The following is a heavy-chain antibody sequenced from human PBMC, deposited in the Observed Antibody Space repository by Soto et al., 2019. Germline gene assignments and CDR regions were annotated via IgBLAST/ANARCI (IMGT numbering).Heavy chain of an antibody. CDR1: GGSISRGGYS. V-gene: IGHV4-30-2*01. CDR2: IYHSGST. Sequence: PSETLSLTCAVSGGSISRGGYSWSWIRQPPGKGLEGIGYIYHSGSTYYNPSLKSRVTISVDRSKNQFSLKLSSVTAADTAVYYCARGAPCSSTSCYNDYWGQGTWSP. CDR3: ARGAPCSSTSCYNDY. J-gene: IGHJ4*02. D-gene: IGHD2-2*02.